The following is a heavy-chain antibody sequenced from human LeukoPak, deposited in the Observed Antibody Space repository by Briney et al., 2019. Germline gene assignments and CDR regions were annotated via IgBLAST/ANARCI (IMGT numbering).Heavy chain of an antibody. CDR3: TRESFYGDELPDFDY. CDR2: IKQDGSEK. Sequence: GGSLRLSCAASGFTFRNYWMHWVRQAPGKGLEWVANIKQDGSEKYYVDSVKGRFTISRDNAKNSLYLQMNSLSAEDTAVYYCTRESFYGDELPDFDYWGQGTLVTVSS. J-gene: IGHJ4*02. V-gene: IGHV3-7*01. CDR1: GFTFRNYW. D-gene: IGHD4-17*01.